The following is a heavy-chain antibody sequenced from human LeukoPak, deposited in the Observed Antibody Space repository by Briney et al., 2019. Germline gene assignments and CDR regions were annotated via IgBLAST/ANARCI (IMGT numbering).Heavy chain of an antibody. Sequence: SVKVSCKASGGTFSSYAISWVRQAPGQGLEWMGRIIPILGIANYAQKFQGRVTITADKSTSTAYVELSSLRSEDTAVYYCARAAAGTLGIDYWGQGTLVTVSS. J-gene: IGHJ4*02. CDR3: ARAAAGTLGIDY. CDR2: IIPILGIA. V-gene: IGHV1-69*04. CDR1: GGTFSSYA. D-gene: IGHD6-13*01.